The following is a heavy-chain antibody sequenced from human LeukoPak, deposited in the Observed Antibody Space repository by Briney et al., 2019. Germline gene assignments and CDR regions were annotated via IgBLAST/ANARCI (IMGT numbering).Heavy chain of an antibody. CDR1: GGSISSSNW. V-gene: IGHV4-4*02. D-gene: IGHD5-24*01. CDR2: IYHSGNT. J-gene: IGHJ4*02. CDR3: AREGGEMATILDY. Sequence: SETLSLTCAVSGGSISSSNWWSWVRQPPGKGLEWIGEIYHSGNTNYNPSLKSRVTISVDKSKNQFSLKLSPVTAADTAVYYCAREGGEMATILDYWGQGTLVTVSS.